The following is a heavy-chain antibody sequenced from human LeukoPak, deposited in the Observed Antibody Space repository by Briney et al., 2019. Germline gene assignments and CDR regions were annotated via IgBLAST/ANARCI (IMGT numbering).Heavy chain of an antibody. CDR3: VRGAPPSGRFFDY. Sequence: ASVKVSCKASGYTFISYYMHWVRQAPGQGPEWMGMINPSGGSTNFAQKFQGRVTMTRDTSKSTVYMELSSLRSEDAAVFYCVRGAPPSGRFFDYWGQGTLVTVSS. V-gene: IGHV1-46*01. CDR2: INPSGGST. J-gene: IGHJ4*02. D-gene: IGHD1-26*01. CDR1: GYTFISYY.